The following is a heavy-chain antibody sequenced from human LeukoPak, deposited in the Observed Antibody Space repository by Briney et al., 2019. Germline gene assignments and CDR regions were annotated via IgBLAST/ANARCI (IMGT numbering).Heavy chain of an antibody. CDR2: ISSSSSTM. CDR1: GFIFSSYS. CDR3: ARGLPYCSSTSCYYYYYMDV. J-gene: IGHJ6*03. D-gene: IGHD2-2*01. V-gene: IGHV3-48*01. Sequence: PGGSLRLSCAASGFIFSSYSMNWVRQAPGKGLEWVSYISSSSSTMYYAASVKGRFSISRDNAQNSLYLQMNSLRAEDTAVYYCARGLPYCSSTSCYYYYYMDVWGKGTTVTISS.